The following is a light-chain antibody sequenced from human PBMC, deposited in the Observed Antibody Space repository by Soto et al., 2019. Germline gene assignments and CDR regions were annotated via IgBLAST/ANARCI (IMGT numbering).Light chain of an antibody. J-gene: IGKJ1*01. CDR1: QSISSW. CDR2: QAS. CDR3: QQYKNYPRT. V-gene: IGKV1-5*03. Sequence: DIQMTQSPSTLSSSGGDRGTITCRASQSISSWLAWYQQKPGKAPKLLIYQASGLESGVPPRFSGSRSGTEFSLTIDSLQPDDFAPYYCQQYKNYPRTFGQGTKVEIK.